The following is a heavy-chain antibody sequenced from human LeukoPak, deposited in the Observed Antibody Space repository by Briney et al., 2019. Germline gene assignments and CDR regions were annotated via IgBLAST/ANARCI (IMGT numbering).Heavy chain of an antibody. CDR1: GFTFSNNW. V-gene: IGHV3-7*01. CDR2: VKKDESEK. CDR3: ARGGGFNDYGYYFDY. D-gene: IGHD4-17*01. J-gene: IGHJ4*02. Sequence: QTGGSLRLSCAASGFTFSNNWMTWVRQAPGKGLEWVASVKKDESEKYYVDSVKGRFTISRDNAKNSLYLQMNSLRAEDTAVYYCARGGGFNDYGYYFDYWGQGTLVTVSS.